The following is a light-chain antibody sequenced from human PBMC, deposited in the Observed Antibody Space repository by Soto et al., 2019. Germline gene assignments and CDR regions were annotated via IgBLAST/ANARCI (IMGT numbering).Light chain of an antibody. V-gene: IGLV1-36*01. CDR2: YDD. Sequence: QSVLTQPPSVSEAPRQRVTISCSGSNSNIGNNGVNWYQQLPGKAPKLLIYYDDLLPSGVSDRFSGSKSGTSASLAIRGLQPEDEADYYCAAWDDSLNGWVFGGGTKLTVL. CDR3: AAWDDSLNGWV. J-gene: IGLJ3*02. CDR1: NSNIGNNG.